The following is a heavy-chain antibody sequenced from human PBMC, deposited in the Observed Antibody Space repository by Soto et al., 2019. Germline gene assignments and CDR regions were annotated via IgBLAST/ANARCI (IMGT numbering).Heavy chain of an antibody. V-gene: IGHV3-30-3*01. Sequence: AGSLRLSCAASGFTFSSYAMHWVRQAPGKGLEWVAVISYDGSNKYYADSVKGRFTISRDNSKNTLYLQMNTLRAEDTAVYYCAREDSIIIPAVSDFWGQGTLVTVSS. J-gene: IGHJ4*02. CDR2: ISYDGSNK. CDR3: AREDSIIIPAVSDF. CDR1: GFTFSSYA. D-gene: IGHD2-2*01.